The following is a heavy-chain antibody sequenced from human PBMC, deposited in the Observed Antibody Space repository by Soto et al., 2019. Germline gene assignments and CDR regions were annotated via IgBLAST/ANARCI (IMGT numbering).Heavy chain of an antibody. Sequence: GGSLRLSCAASGFTVSSNYMSWVRQAPGKGLEWVSVIYSGGSTYYADSVKGRFTISQHNSKNTLYIQMDCLRSEDTAVYYCARVAYDYIWESYRSHDAFDIWGQGTMVTVSS. D-gene: IGHD3-16*02. CDR2: IYSGGST. J-gene: IGHJ3*02. CDR3: ARVAYDYIWESYRSHDAFDI. CDR1: GFTVSSNY. V-gene: IGHV3-53*04.